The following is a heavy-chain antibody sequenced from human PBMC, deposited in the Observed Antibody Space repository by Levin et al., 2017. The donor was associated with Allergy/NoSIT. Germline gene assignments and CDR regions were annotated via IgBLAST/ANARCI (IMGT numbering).Heavy chain of an antibody. CDR1: GGSISSHW. D-gene: IGHD5-18*01. J-gene: IGHJ4*02. CDR2: MFYGGTT. V-gene: IGHV4-59*11. CDR3: ARGGQGATAFGFDY. Sequence: SETLSLTCTVSGGSISSHWWSWIRQPPGKGLEWIGNMFYGGTTNYNPSLKSRVTISGDTSKKQFSFRLTSVTAADTAVYYCARGGQGATAFGFDYWDQGTLVTVSS.